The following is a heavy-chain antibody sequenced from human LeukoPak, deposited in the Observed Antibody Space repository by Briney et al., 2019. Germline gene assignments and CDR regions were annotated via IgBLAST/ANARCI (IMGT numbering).Heavy chain of an antibody. J-gene: IGHJ4*02. Sequence: GGSLRLSCAASGFTFRSYAMSWVRQAPGKGLEWVSAISGSGSSAYYADSVKGRFTISRDNSKNTLYLQMNSLRAEDTAVYYCAKGSLYDSSGYYYPDYWGQETLVTVSS. CDR3: AKGSLYDSSGYYYPDY. V-gene: IGHV3-23*01. CDR1: GFTFRSYA. D-gene: IGHD3-22*01. CDR2: ISGSGSSA.